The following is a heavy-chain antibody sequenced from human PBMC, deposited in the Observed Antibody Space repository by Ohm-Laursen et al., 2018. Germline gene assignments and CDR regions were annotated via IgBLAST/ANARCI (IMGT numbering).Heavy chain of an antibody. CDR1: GGSISSTSYY. Sequence: SDTLSLTCTVSGGSISSTSYYWGWIRQPPGKGLEWIGSIYYTGSTYFNPSLQSRVTISVDTSKNLFSLNLSSVTAADTAMYYCARKTDWNHYYFDYWGQGTLVTVSS. J-gene: IGHJ4*02. CDR2: IYYTGST. V-gene: IGHV4-39*01. CDR3: ARKTDWNHYYFDY. D-gene: IGHD1-1*01.